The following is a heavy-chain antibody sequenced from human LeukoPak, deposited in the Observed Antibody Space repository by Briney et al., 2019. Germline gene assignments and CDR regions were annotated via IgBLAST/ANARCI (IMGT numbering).Heavy chain of an antibody. CDR1: GYTFTGYY. CDR3: ARGVSLTGYYIYYYYYMDV. V-gene: IGHV1-2*02. CDR2: INPNSGGT. D-gene: IGHD3-9*01. Sequence: ASVKVSCKASGYTFTGYYMHWVRQAPGQGLEWMGWINPNSGGTNYAQKFQGRVTMTRDTSISTAYMELSRLRSDDTAVYYCARGVSLTGYYIYYYYYMDVWGKGTTVTVSS. J-gene: IGHJ6*03.